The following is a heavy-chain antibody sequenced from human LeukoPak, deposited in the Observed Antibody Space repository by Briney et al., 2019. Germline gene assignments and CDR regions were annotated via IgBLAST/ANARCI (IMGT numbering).Heavy chain of an antibody. Sequence: PGGTLRLSCAASGFTFSNYGLSWVRQAPGKGLEWVSGITGSGGSTYYADSVKGRFTISRDNSKNTLYLQMNSLRAEDTAIYYCAKLGSGGGLWFGEFQYFDYWGQGTLVTVSS. CDR3: AKLGSGGGLWFGEFQYFDY. D-gene: IGHD3-10*01. CDR2: ITGSGGST. V-gene: IGHV3-23*01. CDR1: GFTFSNYG. J-gene: IGHJ4*02.